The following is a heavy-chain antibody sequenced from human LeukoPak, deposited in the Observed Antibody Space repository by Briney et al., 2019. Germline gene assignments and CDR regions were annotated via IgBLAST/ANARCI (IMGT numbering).Heavy chain of an antibody. D-gene: IGHD3-3*01. CDR3: ATTIFGRVY. CDR1: GFTFSNDG. CDR2: IRYDGYNK. Sequence: GGSLRLSCAASGFTFSNDGMVWVRQAPGKGLEWVAFIRYDGYNKYLADSVKGRFTISRDNSKNTLYLQMNSLRAEDTAVFYCATTIFGRVYWGQGTLVTVSS. V-gene: IGHV3-30*02. J-gene: IGHJ4*02.